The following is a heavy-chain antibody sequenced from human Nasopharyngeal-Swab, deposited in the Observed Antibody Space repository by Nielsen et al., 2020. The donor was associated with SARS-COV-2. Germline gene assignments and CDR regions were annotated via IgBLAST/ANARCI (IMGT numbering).Heavy chain of an antibody. CDR2: ISAYNGNT. D-gene: IGHD2-21*02. J-gene: IGHJ6*02. CDR1: GYTFTSYG. Sequence: ASVKVSCKASGYTFTSYGISWVRQAPGKGLEWMGWISAYNGNTNYAQKLQGRVTMTTDTSTSTAYMELRSLRSDDTAVYYCARLYCGGDYYSEDYYGMDVWGQGTTVTVSS. CDR3: ARLYCGGDYYSEDYYGMDV. V-gene: IGHV1-18*01.